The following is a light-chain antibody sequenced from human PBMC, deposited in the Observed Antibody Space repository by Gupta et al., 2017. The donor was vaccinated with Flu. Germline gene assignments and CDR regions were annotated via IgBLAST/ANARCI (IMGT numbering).Light chain of an antibody. CDR2: SVS. CDR1: QTLGTF. Sequence: DIQMTQSPNSLSASVGDTVTITCRASQTLGTFLNWYQPKPGGAPDLLIYSVSTLHSGVPSRFSAFGSGADFTLIISNLQPEDFATYYCQQTYSAPSTFGQGTNLEVK. V-gene: IGKV1-39*01. CDR3: QQTYSAPST. J-gene: IGKJ2*02.